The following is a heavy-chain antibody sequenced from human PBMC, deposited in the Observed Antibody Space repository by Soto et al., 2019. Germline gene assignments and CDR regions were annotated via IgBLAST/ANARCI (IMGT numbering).Heavy chain of an antibody. D-gene: IGHD6-6*01. Sequence: GGSLRLSCAASGFTFSCYSMNWVRQAPGKGLEWVSSISSSSSYIYYADSVKGRFTISRDNAKNSLYLQMNSLRAEDTAVYYCARAYSSSSYYYGMDVWGQGTTVTVSS. V-gene: IGHV3-21*01. CDR2: ISSSSSYI. CDR1: GFTFSCYS. CDR3: ARAYSSSSYYYGMDV. J-gene: IGHJ6*02.